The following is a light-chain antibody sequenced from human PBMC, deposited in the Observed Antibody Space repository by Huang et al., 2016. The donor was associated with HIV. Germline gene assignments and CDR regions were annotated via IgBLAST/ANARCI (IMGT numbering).Light chain of an antibody. CDR2: GAS. J-gene: IGKJ1*01. Sequence: EIMMTQSPVTLSVSPGERVTLSCRASQSINTSLAWYQQKPGRTPRLLIYGASTRPTDIPARFSGRGSGTEFTLTISSLQSEDFAVYYCQQYDNWPPTWTFGQGTKAEVK. CDR1: QSINTS. V-gene: IGKV3-15*01. CDR3: QQYDNWPPTWT.